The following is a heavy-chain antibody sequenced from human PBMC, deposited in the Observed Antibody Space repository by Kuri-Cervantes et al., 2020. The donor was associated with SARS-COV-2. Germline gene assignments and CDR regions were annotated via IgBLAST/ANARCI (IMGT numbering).Heavy chain of an antibody. V-gene: IGHV4-61*02. Sequence: SETLSLTCAVSGGSISSGGYSWSWFRQPSGKALEWIGRIYTSGSTNYNPYLKSRVTMSVYTSKNQFSLKLSSVTAADTAVYSCARDASSMLLKWSLDYWGQGTLVTVSS. CDR2: IYTSGST. CDR1: GGSISSGGYS. CDR3: ARDASSMLLKWSLDY. J-gene: IGHJ4*02. D-gene: IGHD3-3*01.